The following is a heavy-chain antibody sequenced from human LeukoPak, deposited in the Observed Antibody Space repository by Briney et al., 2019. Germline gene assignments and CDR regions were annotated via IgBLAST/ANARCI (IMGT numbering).Heavy chain of an antibody. CDR1: GGSISSSSYY. V-gene: IGHV4-39*07. CDR2: IYYSGST. D-gene: IGHD4-17*01. CDR3: TRDTGTTGGVKFDP. Sequence: SETLSLTCTVSGGSISSSSYYWGWIRQSPGKGLEWIGSIYYSGSTYYNPSLKSRATMSVDTSKSQFSLNLMSVTAADAAVYYCTRDTGTTGGVKFDPWGQGTPVTVSS. J-gene: IGHJ5*02.